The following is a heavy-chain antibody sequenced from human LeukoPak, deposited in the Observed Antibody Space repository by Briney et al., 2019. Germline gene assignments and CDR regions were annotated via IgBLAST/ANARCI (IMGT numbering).Heavy chain of an antibody. D-gene: IGHD6-19*01. Sequence: PSGTLSPTRPCSGGSISRSKWWGWVRQPPGKGLGWVGGIYHSGSTNYNPSLKSRVTISVDKSKNQFSLKLSSVTAADTAVYYCARLKRGAVAVYGMDVWGQGTTVTVSS. V-gene: IGHV4-4*02. J-gene: IGHJ6*02. CDR2: IYHSGST. CDR3: ARLKRGAVAVYGMDV. CDR1: GGSISRSKW.